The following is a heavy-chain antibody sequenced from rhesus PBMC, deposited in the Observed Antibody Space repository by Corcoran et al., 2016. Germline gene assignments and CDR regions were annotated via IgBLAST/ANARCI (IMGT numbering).Heavy chain of an antibody. Sequence: QLQLQESGPGLVKPSETLSLTCAVSGYSISSGYGWSWIRQSPGKGLEWIAFISYIGSTSYNPSLKSRVTISRDTSKNQFSLNLNSVTAADTAVYYCVRDNNNYVYWYFDLWGPGTPITISS. D-gene: IGHD3-22*01. CDR3: VRDNNNYVYWYFDL. V-gene: IGHV4-122*02. CDR1: GYSISSGYG. CDR2: ISYIGST. J-gene: IGHJ2*01.